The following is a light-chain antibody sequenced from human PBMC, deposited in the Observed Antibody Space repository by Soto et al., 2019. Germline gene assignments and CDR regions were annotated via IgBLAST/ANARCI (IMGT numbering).Light chain of an antibody. Sequence: EIVLTQSPGTLSLSPGERATLSCRASQSVGSNFFAWYQQRPDQPPRLLVHHASRKATGIPDRFSGSGSGADFTLTISRLEPEDFAVYYCHQYANAPLTFGGGTKVDIK. CDR3: HQYANAPLT. J-gene: IGKJ4*02. CDR2: HAS. CDR1: QSVGSNF. V-gene: IGKV3-20*01.